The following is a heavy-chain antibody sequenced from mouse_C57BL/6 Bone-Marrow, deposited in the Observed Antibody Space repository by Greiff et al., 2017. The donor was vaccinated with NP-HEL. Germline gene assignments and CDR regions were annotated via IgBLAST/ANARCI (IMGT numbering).Heavy chain of an antibody. CDR1: GFTFSSYG. CDR3: ARWVSRAMDY. CDR2: ISSGGSYT. Sequence: EVKLVESGGDLVKPGGSLKLSCAASGFTFSSYGMSWVRQTPDKRLEWVATISSGGSYTYYPDSVKGRFTISRDNAKNTLYLQMSSLKSEDTAMYYCARWVSRAMDYWGQGTSVTVSS. J-gene: IGHJ4*01. V-gene: IGHV5-6*01.